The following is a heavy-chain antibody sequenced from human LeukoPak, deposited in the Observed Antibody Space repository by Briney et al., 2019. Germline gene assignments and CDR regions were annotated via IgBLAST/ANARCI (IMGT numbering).Heavy chain of an antibody. D-gene: IGHD6-19*01. Sequence: PGKSLRLSCAASGFTFSSYASHWVRQAPGKGLEWVAVISYDGSNKYYADSVKGRFTISRDSSKNTLYLQMNSLRAEDTAVYYCAREPHPQWLSPRYPNWFDPWGQGTLVTVSS. J-gene: IGHJ5*02. V-gene: IGHV3-30*14. CDR2: ISYDGSNK. CDR3: AREPHPQWLSPRYPNWFDP. CDR1: GFTFSSYA.